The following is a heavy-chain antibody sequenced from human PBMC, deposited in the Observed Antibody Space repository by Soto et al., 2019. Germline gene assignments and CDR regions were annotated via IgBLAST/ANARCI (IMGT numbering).Heavy chain of an antibody. V-gene: IGHV4-61*01. CDR1: GGYVSSGSYY. D-gene: IGHD6-13*01. CDR2: IYYSGST. Sequence: PSETLLLTCTASGGYVSSGSYYWSWIRRPPGKGLEWIGYIYYSGSTNYNPSLKSRVTISVDTSKNQFSLKLSSVTAADTAVYYCAGYTPREIAAAGKYYFDYWGQGTLVTVSS. CDR3: AGYTPREIAAAGKYYFDY. J-gene: IGHJ4*02.